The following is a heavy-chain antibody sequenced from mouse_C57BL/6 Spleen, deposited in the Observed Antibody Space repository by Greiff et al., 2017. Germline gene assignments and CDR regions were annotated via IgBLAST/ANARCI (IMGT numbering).Heavy chain of an antibody. CDR3: ARLYDGYYGYFDV. CDR1: GYTFTSYW. CDR2: IYPGSGST. Sequence: VQLQQPGAELVKPGASVKMSCKASGYTFTSYWITWVKQRPGQGLAWIGDIYPGSGSTNYNEKFKSKATLTVEPSSSTAYMQLSSLTSEDSAVYYCARLYDGYYGYFDVWGTGTTVTVSS. J-gene: IGHJ1*03. D-gene: IGHD2-3*01. V-gene: IGHV1-55*01.